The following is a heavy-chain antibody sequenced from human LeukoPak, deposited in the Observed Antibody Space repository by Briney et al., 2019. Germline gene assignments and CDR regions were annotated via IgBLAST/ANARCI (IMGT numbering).Heavy chain of an antibody. CDR2: ISSSGSAI. V-gene: IGHV3-48*01. CDR3: VRVKGSYFDY. D-gene: IGHD2-15*01. CDR1: GFTFTKYW. J-gene: IGHJ4*02. Sequence: TGGSLRVSCAASGFTFTKYWMSWVRQAPGKGLEWVSYISSSGSAIYYVDSVKGRFTVSRDNAKNSLFLQMNSPRAEDTAVYYCVRVKGSYFDYWGQGALVTVSS.